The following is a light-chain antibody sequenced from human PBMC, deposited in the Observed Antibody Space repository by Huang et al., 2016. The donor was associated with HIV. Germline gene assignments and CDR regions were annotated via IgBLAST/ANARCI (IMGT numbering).Light chain of an antibody. J-gene: IGKJ1*01. CDR2: GAS. CDR1: QPVNSN. Sequence: ELVMTQSPATLSVSPGEGATLSCRASQPVNSNLAWYQQRPGQAPRLLIYGASTRATGIPARCSVSGSATEFTLTISSLQSEDFAVYYCQQYNNWPRTVGQGTKVEIK. V-gene: IGKV3D-15*01. CDR3: QQYNNWPRT.